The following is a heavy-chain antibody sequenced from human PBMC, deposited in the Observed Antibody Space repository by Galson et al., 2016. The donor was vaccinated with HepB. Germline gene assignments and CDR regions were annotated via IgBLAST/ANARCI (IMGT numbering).Heavy chain of an antibody. CDR2: MHFSGRT. Sequence: SETLSLTCSVSGGSIKTSHYFWGWIRQSPGKGLEWIGSMHFSGRTYYNPALKSRVTISVDTSKNHLSLQLSSVTAADRAMYFCARHWGIVTSCWSSIQYFDSWGQGTRVTVSS. V-gene: IGHV4-39*01. D-gene: IGHD2-2*01. CDR3: ARHWGIVTSCWSSIQYFDS. CDR1: GGSIKTSHYF. J-gene: IGHJ4*02.